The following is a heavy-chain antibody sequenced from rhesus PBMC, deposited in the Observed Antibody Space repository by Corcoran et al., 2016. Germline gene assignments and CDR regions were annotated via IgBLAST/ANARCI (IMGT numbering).Heavy chain of an antibody. CDR2: IYGSSTST. Sequence: QVQLQESGPGVVKPSETLSLTCAVSGGSISDSYRWSWIRQPPGKGLAWIGYIYGSSTSTNYNPSLHSRVTISKDTSKVQFSLKLSSVTAADTAVYYCARDPRGAAALFWGQGVLVTDSS. CDR1: GGSISDSYR. CDR3: ARDPRGAAALF. V-gene: IGHV4S10*01. D-gene: IGHD6-25*01. J-gene: IGHJ4*01.